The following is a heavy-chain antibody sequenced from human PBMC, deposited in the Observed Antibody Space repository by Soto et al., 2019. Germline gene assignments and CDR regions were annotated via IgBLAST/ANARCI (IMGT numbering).Heavy chain of an antibody. CDR1: GYSFPNNG. J-gene: IGHJ4*02. CDR2: INTYTVNT. Sequence: ASVKVSCKASGYSFPNNGINWVRQAPGQGLEWMGWINTYTVNTSYAQKLQDRVTMTTDTSTATAYMELRNLTSADTAVYYCARGWEFHYWGQGSLVTVSS. D-gene: IGHD1-26*01. CDR3: ARGWEFHY. V-gene: IGHV1-18*01.